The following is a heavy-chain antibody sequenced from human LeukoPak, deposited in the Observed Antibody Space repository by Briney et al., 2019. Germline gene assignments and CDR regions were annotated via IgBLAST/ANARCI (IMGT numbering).Heavy chain of an antibody. CDR3: ARHGGGDCYSPVCYFDY. D-gene: IGHD2-21*02. J-gene: IGHJ4*02. Sequence: SETLSLTCTVSGGSISSSSYYWGWIRQPPGKGLEWIGSIYYSGSTYYNPSLKSRATISVDTSKNQFSLKLSSVTAADTAVYYCARHGGGDCYSPVCYFDYWGQGTLVTVSS. CDR2: IYYSGST. V-gene: IGHV4-39*01. CDR1: GGSISSSSYY.